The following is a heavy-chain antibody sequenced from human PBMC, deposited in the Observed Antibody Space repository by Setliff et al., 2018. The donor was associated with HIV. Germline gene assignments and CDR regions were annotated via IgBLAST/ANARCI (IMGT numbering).Heavy chain of an antibody. CDR2: MNPDSRNT. V-gene: IGHV1-8*02. CDR1: GYTFTNYD. Sequence: ASVKVSCKPSGYTFTNYDINWVRQAAGQGLEWMGWMNPDSRNTGYAQRFEGSVTMTWDTSISTANMELNNVKFEDTAVYYCARAQTDYYDRGRRSHYYIDVWARGATVTVSS. CDR3: ARAQTDYYDRGRRSHYYIDV. J-gene: IGHJ6*03. D-gene: IGHD3-22*01.